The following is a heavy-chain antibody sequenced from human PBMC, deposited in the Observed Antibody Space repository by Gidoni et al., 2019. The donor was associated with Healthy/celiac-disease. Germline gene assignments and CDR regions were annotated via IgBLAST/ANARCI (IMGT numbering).Heavy chain of an antibody. CDR2: ISSSSSYI. CDR3: ARDHRTAGYYYGSGSPFDY. D-gene: IGHD3-10*01. J-gene: IGHJ4*02. V-gene: IGHV3-21*01. Sequence: EVQLVESGGGLVKPGGSLRLSCAASGFTFSSYSMNWVRQAPGKGLGWVSSISSSSSYIYYADSVKGRFTISRDNAKNSLYLQMNSLRAEDTAVYYCARDHRTAGYYYGSGSPFDYWGQGTLVTVSS. CDR1: GFTFSSYS.